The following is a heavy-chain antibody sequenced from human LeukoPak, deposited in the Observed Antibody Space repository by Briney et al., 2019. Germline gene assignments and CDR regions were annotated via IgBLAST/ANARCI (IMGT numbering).Heavy chain of an antibody. CDR3: ARDSESGSYGHKYFDY. CDR1: GGSISSYY. CDR2: IYYSGST. D-gene: IGHD1-26*01. J-gene: IGHJ4*02. V-gene: IGHV4-59*01. Sequence: PSETLSLTCTASGGSISSYYWTWIRQPPGKGLEWIGYIYYSGSTNYNPSLKSRVTISVDTSKNQFSLKLSSVTAADTAVYYCARDSESGSYGHKYFDYWGQGTLVTVSS.